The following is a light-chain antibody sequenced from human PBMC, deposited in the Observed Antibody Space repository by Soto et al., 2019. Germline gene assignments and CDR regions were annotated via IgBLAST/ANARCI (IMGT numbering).Light chain of an antibody. J-gene: IGKJ1*01. CDR1: QSISTW. Sequence: DIHMTQSPSTLSSSLGDRVTITFRASQSISTWLAWYQQKPGKAPKLLIYDASSLESGVPSRFSGSGSGTEFTLTISSLQPEDFASYYCQQYNSYSTFGQGTKV. CDR2: DAS. CDR3: QQYNSYST. V-gene: IGKV1-5*01.